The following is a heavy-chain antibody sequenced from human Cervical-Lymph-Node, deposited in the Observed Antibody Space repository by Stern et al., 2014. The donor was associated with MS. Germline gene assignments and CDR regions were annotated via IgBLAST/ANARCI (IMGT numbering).Heavy chain of an antibody. CDR3: ARRGMDV. CDR1: GYSFNIYW. V-gene: IGHV5-51*01. Sequence: EMQLVESGAEVKKPGESLTISCKGFGYSFNIYWIAWVRQRPGKGLEWMGIIYPDDSATGYSPSFQGQVTFSVDKCISTAYLQWRSPRPSDAATYFCARRGMDVWGQGTSVTVSS. J-gene: IGHJ6*02. CDR2: IYPDDSAT.